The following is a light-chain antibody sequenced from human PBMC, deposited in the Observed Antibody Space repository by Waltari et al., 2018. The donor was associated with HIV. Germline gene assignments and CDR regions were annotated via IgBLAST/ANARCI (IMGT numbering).Light chain of an antibody. J-gene: IGKJ1*01. CDR1: QSGSSDY. CDR2: GAS. Sequence: EIVLTQSPGTLSLSPGERATLSCRASQSGSSDYLAWYQQKPGQAPRLLISGASSRATGIPNRFSGSGSGTDFILTIGRLEPEDSAVYYCQQYGSSPRTFGQGTKVEIK. V-gene: IGKV3-20*01. CDR3: QQYGSSPRT.